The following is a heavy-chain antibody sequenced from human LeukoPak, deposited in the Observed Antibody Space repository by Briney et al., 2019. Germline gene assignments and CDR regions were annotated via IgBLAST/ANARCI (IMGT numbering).Heavy chain of an antibody. J-gene: IGHJ4*02. CDR3: ARDQAARPLGY. V-gene: IGHV3-7*01. D-gene: IGHD6-6*01. CDR2: IKQDGSEK. Sequence: QPGGSLRLSCVASGFIFSTYWMTWVRRAPGKGLEWVANIKQDGSEKYYVDSVKGRFTISRDNAKNLLYLQIYSLRAEDTAVYYCARDQAARPLGYWGQGTLVTVSS. CDR1: GFIFSTYW.